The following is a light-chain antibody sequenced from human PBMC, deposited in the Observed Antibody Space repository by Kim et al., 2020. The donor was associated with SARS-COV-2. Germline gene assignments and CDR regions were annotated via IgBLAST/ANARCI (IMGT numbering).Light chain of an antibody. CDR2: GAS. V-gene: IGKV3-15*01. J-gene: IGKJ1*01. CDR1: QSVSSD. Sequence: SPGEQSTLSCRASQSVSSDLAWYQQKPGQAPRLLIYGASTRATGIPARFSGSGSGTEFTLTISSLQSEDFAVYYCQQYNDWPPWTFGQGTKVDIK. CDR3: QQYNDWPPWT.